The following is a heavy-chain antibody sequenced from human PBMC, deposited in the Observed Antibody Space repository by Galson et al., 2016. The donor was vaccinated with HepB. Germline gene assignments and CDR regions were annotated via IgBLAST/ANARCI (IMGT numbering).Heavy chain of an antibody. CDR3: TSDGIAAIGIDY. V-gene: IGHV3-74*01. Sequence: SLRLSCAASGFIFSGYWMHWVRQAPGKGLVWVSRINSDATSTSHADSAKGRFTISRDNAKSTLYLQMNSLRAEDTAIYYCTSDGIAAIGIDYWGQGTLVTVSS. CDR2: INSDATST. CDR1: GFIFSGYW. J-gene: IGHJ4*02. D-gene: IGHD6-13*01.